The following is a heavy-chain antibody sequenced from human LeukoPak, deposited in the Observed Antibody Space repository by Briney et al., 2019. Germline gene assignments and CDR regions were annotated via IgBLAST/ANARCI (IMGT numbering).Heavy chain of an antibody. J-gene: IGHJ4*02. CDR3: ARDSVLWSSTSCPDY. CDR1: GFTFSSYA. CDR2: ISYDGSNK. Sequence: GRFLRLSCAASGFTFSSYAMHWVRQAPGKGLEWVAVISYDGSNKYYADSVKGRFTISRDNSKNTLYLQMNSLRAEDTAVYYCARDSVLWSSTSCPDYWGQGTLVTVSS. V-gene: IGHV3-30*04. D-gene: IGHD2-2*01.